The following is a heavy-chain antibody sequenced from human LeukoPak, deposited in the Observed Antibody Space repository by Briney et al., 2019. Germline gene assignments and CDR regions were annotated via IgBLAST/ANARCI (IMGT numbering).Heavy chain of an antibody. J-gene: IGHJ3*01. CDR1: GYTFTGYY. CDR3: AMKAVPRPRLHDAFDF. D-gene: IGHD5-24*01. V-gene: IGHV1-2*02. Sequence: ASVKVSCKASGYTFTGYYMHWVRQAPGQGLEWMGWINPSSGGTNYAQKFQGRVTMTRDTSISTAYMELSRLRSDDTAVYYCAMKAVPRPRLHDAFDFWGQGTVVSVSS. CDR2: INPSSGGT.